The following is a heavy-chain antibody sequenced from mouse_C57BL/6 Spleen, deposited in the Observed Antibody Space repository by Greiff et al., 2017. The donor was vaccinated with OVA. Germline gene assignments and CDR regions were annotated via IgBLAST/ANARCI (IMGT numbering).Heavy chain of an antibody. CDR3: ARSGGSSFYAMDY. CDR1: GYSFTGYF. J-gene: IGHJ4*01. D-gene: IGHD1-1*01. CDR2: INPYNGDT. Sequence: VHVKQSGPELVKPGDSVKISCKASGYSFTGYFMNWVMQSPGKSLEWIGRINPYNGDTFYNQKFKGKATLTVDKSSSTAHMELRSLTSEDSAVYYCARSGGSSFYAMDYWGQGTSVTVSS. V-gene: IGHV1-20*01.